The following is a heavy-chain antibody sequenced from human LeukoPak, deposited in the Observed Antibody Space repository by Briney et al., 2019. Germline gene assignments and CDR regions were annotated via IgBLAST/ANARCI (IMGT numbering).Heavy chain of an antibody. D-gene: IGHD3-9*01. J-gene: IGHJ4*02. CDR2: IYTSGST. V-gene: IGHV4-4*07. Sequence: PSETLSLTCTVSGGSISSYYWSWIRQPAGKGLEWIGRIYTSGSTNYNPSLKSRVTMSVDTSKNQFSLKLSSVTAADTAVYYCARSDILTGYPADFDYWGQGTLVTVSS. CDR3: ARSDILTGYPADFDY. CDR1: GGSISSYY.